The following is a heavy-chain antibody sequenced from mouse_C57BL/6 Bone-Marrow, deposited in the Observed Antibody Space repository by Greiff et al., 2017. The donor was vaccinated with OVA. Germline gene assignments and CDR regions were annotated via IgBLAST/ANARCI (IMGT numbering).Heavy chain of an antibody. CDR2: IYPENGGT. V-gene: IGHV1-15*01. CDR3: TTDYCGSSYGY. Sequence: VQLQQSGAELVRPGASVTLFCKASGYTFTDYEMHWVKQTPVHGLEWDGAIYPENGGTAYHQKFKGKAILAADKSSSTAYKELRSLTSEDSAVYYCTTDYCGSSYGYWGQGTTLTVSS. D-gene: IGHD1-1*01. J-gene: IGHJ2*01. CDR1: GYTFTDYE.